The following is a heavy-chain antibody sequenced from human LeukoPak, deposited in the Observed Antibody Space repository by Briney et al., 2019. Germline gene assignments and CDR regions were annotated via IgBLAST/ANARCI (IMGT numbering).Heavy chain of an antibody. CDR3: ARDLGGSYSSENWFDP. CDR1: GYTFTRYY. J-gene: IGHJ5*02. V-gene: IGHV1-2*02. D-gene: IGHD1-26*01. Sequence: AASVTVSCKASGYTFTRYYKHGLRQAPGQGLDGMGWINPNSGGTNYAQKFEGRVTMSRDTSISTAYMELSRLRSDDTAVYYCARDLGGSYSSENWFDPWGQGTLVTVSS. CDR2: INPNSGGT.